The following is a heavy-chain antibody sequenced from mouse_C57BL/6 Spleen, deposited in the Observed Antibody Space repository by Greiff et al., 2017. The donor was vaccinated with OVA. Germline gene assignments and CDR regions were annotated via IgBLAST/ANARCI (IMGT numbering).Heavy chain of an antibody. D-gene: IGHD2-1*01. CDR2: ISYDGSN. Sequence: EVKLQQSGPGLVKPSQSLSLPCSVTGYSITSGYYWNWIRQFPGNKLEWMGYISYDGSNNYNPSLKNRISITRDTSKNQFFLKLNSVTTEDTATYYCVYGNPFAYWGQGTLVTVSA. CDR1: GYSITSGYY. J-gene: IGHJ3*01. V-gene: IGHV3-6*01. CDR3: VYGNPFAY.